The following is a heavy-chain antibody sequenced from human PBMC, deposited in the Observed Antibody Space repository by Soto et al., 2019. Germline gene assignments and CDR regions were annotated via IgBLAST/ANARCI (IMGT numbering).Heavy chain of an antibody. J-gene: IGHJ6*02. CDR3: ARGAVGYYDFWSGFNRDGMDV. CDR1: GGSFSGYY. V-gene: IGHV4-34*01. Sequence: SETLSLTCAVYGGSFSGYYWIWIRQPPGKGLEWIGEINHSGSTNYNPSLKSRVTISVDTSKNQFSLKLSSVTAADTAVYYCARGAVGYYDFWSGFNRDGMDVWGQGTTVTVSS. D-gene: IGHD3-3*01. CDR2: INHSGST.